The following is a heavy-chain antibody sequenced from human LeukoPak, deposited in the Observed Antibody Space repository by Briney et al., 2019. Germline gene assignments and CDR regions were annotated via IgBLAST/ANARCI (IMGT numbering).Heavy chain of an antibody. Sequence: PGGSLRLSCAASGFTFSSYGMHWVRQAPGKGLEWVAFIRYDGSNKYYADSVKGRFTISRDNSKNTLYLQMNSLRAEDTAVYYCAKRGGETTVTTRRALDIWGQGTMVTVSS. CDR3: AKRGGETTVTTRRALDI. D-gene: IGHD4-17*01. V-gene: IGHV3-30*02. CDR2: IRYDGSNK. CDR1: GFTFSSYG. J-gene: IGHJ3*02.